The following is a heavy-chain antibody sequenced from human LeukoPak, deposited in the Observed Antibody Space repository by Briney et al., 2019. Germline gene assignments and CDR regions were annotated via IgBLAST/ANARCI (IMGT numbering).Heavy chain of an antibody. D-gene: IGHD3-22*01. Sequence: AASVKVSCKASGYTFISYGISWVRQASGQGLEWMGWTNPYNHNTNYVQKFRGRVTMTTDTSTRSAYMELRSLRSDDTAMYYCARGDIDSSGYYLNWFDPWGQGTLVTVSS. CDR3: ARGDIDSSGYYLNWFDP. V-gene: IGHV1-18*01. CDR2: TNPYNHNT. CDR1: GYTFISYG. J-gene: IGHJ5*02.